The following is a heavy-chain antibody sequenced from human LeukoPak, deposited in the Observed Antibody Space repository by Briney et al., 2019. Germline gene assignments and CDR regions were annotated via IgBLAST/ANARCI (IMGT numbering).Heavy chain of an antibody. Sequence: GESLKISCKGSGYSFTSYWIGWVRQMPGKGLEWMGTIYPGDSDIRYSPSFQGQVTISADKSISAAYLQWNSLKASDTAMYYCARDHYASGTYYGYWGQGTLVTVSS. J-gene: IGHJ4*02. D-gene: IGHD3-10*01. V-gene: IGHV5-51*01. CDR1: GYSFTSYW. CDR3: ARDHYASGTYYGY. CDR2: IYPGDSDI.